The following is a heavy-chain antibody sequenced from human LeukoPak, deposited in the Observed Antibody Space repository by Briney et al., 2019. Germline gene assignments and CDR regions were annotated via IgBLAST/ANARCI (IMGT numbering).Heavy chain of an antibody. D-gene: IGHD1-1*01. CDR1: GYTFINYG. Sequence: GASVKVSCRTSGYTFINYGISWVRQAPGQWLEWMGWITAHNGNTKYAQKLQGRVTMTTDTSTSTAYMELRSLRSDDTAVYYCARGILDATYYHYYYMDVWGKGTTVTVSS. CDR3: ARGILDATYYHYYYMDV. CDR2: ITAHNGNT. J-gene: IGHJ6*03. V-gene: IGHV1-18*01.